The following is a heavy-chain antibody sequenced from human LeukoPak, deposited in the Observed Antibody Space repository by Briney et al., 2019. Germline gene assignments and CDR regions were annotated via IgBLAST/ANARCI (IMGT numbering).Heavy chain of an antibody. D-gene: IGHD3-9*01. V-gene: IGHV3-23*01. CDR3: AKQGRDWLRDYYYYMDV. CDR1: GFTFSTYG. CDR2: ISDSGGTT. Sequence: GGSLRLSCAASGFTFSTYGMSWVRQAPGKGLEWVSAISDSGGTTYYADSVKGRFTISRDNSKSTLYLQMNSLRAEDTAVYYCAKQGRDWLRDYYYYMDVWGKGTTVTISS. J-gene: IGHJ6*03.